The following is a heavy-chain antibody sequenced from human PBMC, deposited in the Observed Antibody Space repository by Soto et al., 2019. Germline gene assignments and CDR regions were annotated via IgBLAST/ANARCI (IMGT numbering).Heavy chain of an antibody. J-gene: IGHJ4*02. CDR1: GYTFTGYY. V-gene: IGHV1-2*02. D-gene: IGHD1-7*01. CDR3: ARGGPRTTDRFDY. Sequence: QVQLVQSGAEVKKAGASVKVSCKASGYTFTGYYIHWVRQAPGQGLEWMGWINPNSGDTNYAQKFQGRVTMTSDTSISTAYMDLNRLTSDDTAMYYCARGGPRTTDRFDYWGQGTLATVSS. CDR2: INPNSGDT.